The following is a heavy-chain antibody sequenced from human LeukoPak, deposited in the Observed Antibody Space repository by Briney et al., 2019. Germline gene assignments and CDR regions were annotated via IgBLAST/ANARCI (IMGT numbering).Heavy chain of an antibody. V-gene: IGHV3-48*04. CDR2: ISSSGSTI. CDR3: AREGGIAAAGTFDY. D-gene: IGHD6-13*01. CDR1: GFTFSSYS. Sequence: PGGSLRLSCAASGFTFSSYSMNWVRQAPGKGLEWVSYISSSGSTIYYADSVKGRFTISRDNAKNSLYLQMNSLRAEDTAVYYCAREGGIAAAGTFDYWGQGTLVTVSS. J-gene: IGHJ4*02.